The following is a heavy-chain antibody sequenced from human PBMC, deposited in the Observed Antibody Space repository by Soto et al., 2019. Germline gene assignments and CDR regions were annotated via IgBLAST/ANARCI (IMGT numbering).Heavy chain of an antibody. CDR3: TTAFEDY. J-gene: IGHJ4*02. V-gene: IGHV3-15*07. CDR1: SVSNAW. CDR2: IRSKTDGGTT. Sequence: SVSNAWMNWVRQAPGKGLEWVGRIRSKTDGGTTDYAAPVKGRFTISRDDSKNTLYLQMNSLKTEDTAVYYCTTAFEDYWGQGTLVTVSS. D-gene: IGHD3-3*02.